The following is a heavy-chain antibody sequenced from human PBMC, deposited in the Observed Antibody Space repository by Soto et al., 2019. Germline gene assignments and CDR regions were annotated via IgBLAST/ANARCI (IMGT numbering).Heavy chain of an antibody. CDR1: GFTFSSYA. J-gene: IGHJ6*03. Sequence: GGSLRLSCAASGFTFSSYAMSWVRQAPGKGLEWVSAISGSGGSTYYADSVKGRFTISRDNSKNTLYLQMNSLRAEDTAVYYCETAHVHENYGDYGYMDAWGKGTTVNVSS. CDR3: ETAHVHENYGDYGYMDA. CDR2: ISGSGGST. D-gene: IGHD4-17*01. V-gene: IGHV3-23*01.